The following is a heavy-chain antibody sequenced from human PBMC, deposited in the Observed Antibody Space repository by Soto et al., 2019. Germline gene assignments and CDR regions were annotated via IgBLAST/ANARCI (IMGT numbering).Heavy chain of an antibody. CDR1: GGSISSGGYY. CDR2: IYYSGST. V-gene: IGHV4-31*03. CDR3: ARDSKNPWGSYYYGMDV. J-gene: IGHJ6*02. D-gene: IGHD4-4*01. Sequence: PSETLSLTCIVSGGSISSGGYYWSWIRQHPGKGLEWIGYIYYSGSTYYSPSLKSRVTISVDTSKNQFSLKLSSVTAADTAVYHCARDSKNPWGSYYYGMDVWGQGTTVTAP.